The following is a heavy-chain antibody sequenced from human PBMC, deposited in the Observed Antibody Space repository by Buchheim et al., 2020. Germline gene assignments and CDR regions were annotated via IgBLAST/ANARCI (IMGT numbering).Heavy chain of an antibody. CDR2: IYSGGST. Sequence: EVQLVESGGGLVQPGGSLRLSCAASGFTVSSNYMSWVGQAPGKGLEWVSVIYSGGSTYYADSVQGRFTISRDNSKITMYLQMNSLRAEDTAVYYCARGYQLPYYYYYGMDVWGQGTT. D-gene: IGHD2-2*01. CDR1: GFTVSSNY. J-gene: IGHJ6*02. V-gene: IGHV3-66*01. CDR3: ARGYQLPYYYYYGMDV.